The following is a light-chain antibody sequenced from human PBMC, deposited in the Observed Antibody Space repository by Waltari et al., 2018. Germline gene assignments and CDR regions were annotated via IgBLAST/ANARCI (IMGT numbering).Light chain of an antibody. V-gene: IGKV3-20*01. J-gene: IGKJ2*01. Sequence: DIVLTQSPGTLSLSPGERATVSCRASQILSTNCLAWYQQKPGQAPRLLIYGAFIRATGIPDRFSGSGSGTDFTLTISRLEPEDFAVYYCQQYGSSLMYTFGQGTKLEIK. CDR2: GAF. CDR3: QQYGSSLMYT. CDR1: QILSTNC.